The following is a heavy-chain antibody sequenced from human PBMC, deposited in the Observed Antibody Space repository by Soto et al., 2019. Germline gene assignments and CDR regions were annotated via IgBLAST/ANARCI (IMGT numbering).Heavy chain of an antibody. D-gene: IGHD1-1*01. CDR2: ITYEGSNK. CDR3: AKARGANNWANYYGLDV. Sequence: QEQLVESGGGVVQPGRSLSLSCAASGFIFAKYGMHWVRQAPGKRLEWVALITYEGSNKYYADAVKGRFTISRDNAKDMVSLQMDSLRGEDTAVYYCAKARGANNWANYYGLDVWGQGTTVTVSS. J-gene: IGHJ6*02. V-gene: IGHV3-30*18. CDR1: GFIFAKYG.